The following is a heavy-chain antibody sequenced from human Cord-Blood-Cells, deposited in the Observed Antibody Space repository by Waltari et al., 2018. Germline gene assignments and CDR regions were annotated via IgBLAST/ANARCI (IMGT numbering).Heavy chain of an antibody. Sequence: VQLVQSGAEVKKPGASVKVSCKVSGYTLTELSMPWVRQAPGKGLEWMGGFDPEDGETIYAQKFQGRVTMTEDTSTDTAYMEMSSLRSEDTAVYYCATDRGGYYDSSGYYRGFDPWGQGTLVTVSS. CDR3: ATDRGGYYDSSGYYRGFDP. CDR2: FDPEDGET. CDR1: GYTLTELS. D-gene: IGHD3-22*01. J-gene: IGHJ5*02. V-gene: IGHV1-24*01.